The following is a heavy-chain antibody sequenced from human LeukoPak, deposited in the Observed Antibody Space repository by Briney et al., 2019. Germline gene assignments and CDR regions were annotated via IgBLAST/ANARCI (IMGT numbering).Heavy chain of an antibody. V-gene: IGHV3-23*01. Sequence: PGGSLRLSCAGSGFTFSNYAMSWVRQAPGKGLEWVSGVSLSGRSTYYADSVKGRFTVSRDNSENRLYLQMSSLRAEDTAVYFCAKDSYSAWYVDWGQGTLVTVSS. CDR2: VSLSGRST. CDR3: AKDSYSAWYVD. CDR1: GFTFSNYA. J-gene: IGHJ4*02. D-gene: IGHD6-19*01.